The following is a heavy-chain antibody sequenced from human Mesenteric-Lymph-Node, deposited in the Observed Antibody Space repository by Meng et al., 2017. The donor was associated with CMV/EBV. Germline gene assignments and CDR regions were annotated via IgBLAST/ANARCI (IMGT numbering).Heavy chain of an antibody. V-gene: IGHV4-59*01. CDR2: IYYSGST. CDR1: GGSISSYY. J-gene: IGHJ4*02. CDR3: ARVGYDFWSGNGDY. D-gene: IGHD3-3*01. Sequence: SETLSLTCTVSGGSISSYYWSWIRQPPGKGLEWIGYIYYSGSTNYNPSLKSRVTISVDTSKNQFSLKLSSVTAADTAVYYCARVGYDFWSGNGDYWGQGTLVTVSS.